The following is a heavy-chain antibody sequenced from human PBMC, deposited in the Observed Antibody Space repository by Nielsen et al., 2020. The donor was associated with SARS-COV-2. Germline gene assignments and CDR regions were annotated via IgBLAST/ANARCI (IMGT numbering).Heavy chain of an antibody. D-gene: IGHD4-17*01. CDR1: RFTFNSYG. J-gene: IGHJ4*02. CDR2: ITGIGHST. Sequence: GESLKISCAASRFTFNSYGMHWVRQAPGKGLEWVSGITGIGHSTYYADSVQGRFTISRDNSKNTLYLQMNSLRAEDTAVYFCAKESEWAVTTPFDYWGQGTLVTVSS. V-gene: IGHV3-23*01. CDR3: AKESEWAVTTPFDY.